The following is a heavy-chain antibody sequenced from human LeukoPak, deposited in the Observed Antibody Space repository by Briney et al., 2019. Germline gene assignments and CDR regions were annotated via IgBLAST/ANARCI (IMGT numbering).Heavy chain of an antibody. Sequence: PGGSLRLSCAASGFTFSSYSMNWVRQAPGKGLEWVSSISSSSSYIYYADSVKGRFTISRDNAKNSLYLQMNSLRAEDTAVYYCATGRAVAGLGHYYGMDVWGQGTTVTVSS. CDR3: ATGRAVAGLGHYYGMDV. J-gene: IGHJ6*02. V-gene: IGHV3-21*01. CDR1: GFTFSSYS. CDR2: ISSSSSYI. D-gene: IGHD6-19*01.